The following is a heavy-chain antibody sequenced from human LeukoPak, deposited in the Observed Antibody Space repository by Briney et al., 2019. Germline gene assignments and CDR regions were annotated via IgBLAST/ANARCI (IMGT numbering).Heavy chain of an antibody. Sequence: GGSLRLSCAASGFTLRSYTMNWVRQAPGRGLEWVAFISYDGSNKYYADSVKGRFTISRDNAKNTLYLQMNSLRAEDTAVYYCARDVVGATFDYWGQGTLVTVSS. V-gene: IGHV3-30-3*01. CDR2: ISYDGSNK. J-gene: IGHJ4*02. CDR3: ARDVVGATFDY. CDR1: GFTLRSYT. D-gene: IGHD1-26*01.